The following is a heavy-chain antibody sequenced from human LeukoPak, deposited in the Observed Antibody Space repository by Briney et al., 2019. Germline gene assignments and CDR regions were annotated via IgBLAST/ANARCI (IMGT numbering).Heavy chain of an antibody. CDR2: IIPIFGTA. J-gene: IGHJ3*02. CDR1: GGTFSSYA. Sequence: SVKVSCKASGGTFSSYAISRVRQAPGQGLEWMGGIIPIFGTANYAQKFQGRVPITADESTSTAYMELSSLRSEDTAVYYCAREDGGNKDDAFDIWGQGTMVTVSS. V-gene: IGHV1-69*01. D-gene: IGHD4-23*01. CDR3: AREDGGNKDDAFDI.